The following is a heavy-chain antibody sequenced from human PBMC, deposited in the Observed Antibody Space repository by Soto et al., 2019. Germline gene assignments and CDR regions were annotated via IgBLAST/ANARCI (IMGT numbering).Heavy chain of an antibody. D-gene: IGHD2-8*01. J-gene: IGHJ4*02. CDR3: RKNMNSVMAS. Sequence: QVQLVESGGGVVQPGRSLRLSCAASGFTFSSYGMHWVRQAPGKGLEWVAVISYDGSNKYYADSVKGRFTISRDNSKTTLYLKLNARRARATPVYYWRKNMNSVMASGGQGPLVT. CDR2: ISYDGSNK. CDR1: GFTFSSYG. V-gene: IGHV3-30*18.